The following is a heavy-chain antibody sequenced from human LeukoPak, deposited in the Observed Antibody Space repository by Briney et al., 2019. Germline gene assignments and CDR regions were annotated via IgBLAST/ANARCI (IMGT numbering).Heavy chain of an antibody. Sequence: ASVTVSCTASGYTFTGYYMHWVRQAPGQGLEWMGWINPNSGGTNYAQKFQGWVTMTRDTSISTAYMELSRLRSDDTAVYYCARDCGGDCYSGDYFDYWGQGTLVTVSS. CDR3: ARDCGGDCYSGDYFDY. J-gene: IGHJ4*02. CDR2: INPNSGGT. V-gene: IGHV1-2*04. CDR1: GYTFTGYY. D-gene: IGHD2-21*02.